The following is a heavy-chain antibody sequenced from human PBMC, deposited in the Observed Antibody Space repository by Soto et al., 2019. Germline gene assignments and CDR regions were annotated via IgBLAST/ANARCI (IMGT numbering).Heavy chain of an antibody. CDR2: ICGSGGST. CDR3: AKGRYYYDSSGYPDDAFDI. Sequence: PGGSLRHSCAASGFTFSSYAMSWVRQAPGKGLEWVSAICGSGGSTYYADSVKGRFTISRDNSKNTLYLQMNSLRAEDTAVYYCAKGRYYYDSSGYPDDAFDIWGQGTMVTVSS. CDR1: GFTFSSYA. J-gene: IGHJ3*02. D-gene: IGHD3-22*01. V-gene: IGHV3-23*01.